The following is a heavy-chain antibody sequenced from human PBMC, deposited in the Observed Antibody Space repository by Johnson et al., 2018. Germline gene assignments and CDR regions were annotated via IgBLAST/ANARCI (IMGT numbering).Heavy chain of an antibody. J-gene: IGHJ3*02. D-gene: IGHD3-22*01. CDR2: ISYDGSNK. CDR3: ARGASQYYYDSSGYHDAFEI. CDR1: GFTFSSYG. V-gene: IGHV3-30*03. Sequence: QVQLQESGGGVVQPGRSLRLSCAASGFTFSSYGMHWVRQAPGTGLEWVAVISYDGSNKYYADSVKGRFTISRDNSKNTLYLQMNSLRAEDTALYYCARGASQYYYDSSGYHDAFEIWGQGTMVTVSS.